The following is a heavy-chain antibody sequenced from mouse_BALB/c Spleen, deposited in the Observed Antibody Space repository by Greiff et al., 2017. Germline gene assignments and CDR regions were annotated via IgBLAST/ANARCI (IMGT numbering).Heavy chain of an antibody. V-gene: IGHV14-3*02. D-gene: IGHD2-2*01. CDR1: GFNIKDTY. J-gene: IGHJ4*01. CDR3: AREDYGYDHYYAMDY. CDR2: IDPANGNT. Sequence: VQLQQSGAELVKPGASVKLSCRASGFNIKDTYMHWVKQRPEQGLEWIGRIDPANGNTKYDPKFQGKATITADTSSNTAYLQLSSLTSEDTAVYYCAREDYGYDHYYAMDYWGQGTSVTVSS.